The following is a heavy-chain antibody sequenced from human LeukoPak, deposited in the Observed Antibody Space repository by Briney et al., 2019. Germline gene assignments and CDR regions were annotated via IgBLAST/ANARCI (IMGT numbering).Heavy chain of an antibody. CDR1: GGSFRGYY. V-gene: IGHV4-34*01. CDR2: INHRGST. Sequence: PSETLSLTCAVYGGSFRGYYWSWIRQPPGKGLEGIGAINHRGSTNYTPSLKSRAPISVASSKNQFSLTLSSVTAADTAVYYCARWDGGSYYDFDYWGQGSLVTVSS. J-gene: IGHJ4*02. CDR3: ARWDGGSYYDFDY. D-gene: IGHD1-26*01.